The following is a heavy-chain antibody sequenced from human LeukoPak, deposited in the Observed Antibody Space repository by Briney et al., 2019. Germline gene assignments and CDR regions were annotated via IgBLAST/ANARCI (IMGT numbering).Heavy chain of an antibody. CDR2: ISSGGSTI. Sequence: GGSLRLSCAASGFTFSSYAMSRVRQAPGKGLEWVSYISSGGSTIYYADSVKGRFTISRDNAKNSLYLQMNSLRDEDTAVYHCARDEAGVDVTMMVTGGIDYWGQGTLVTVSS. CDR3: ARDEAGVDVTMMVTGGIDY. CDR1: GFTFSSYA. D-gene: IGHD3-22*01. J-gene: IGHJ4*02. V-gene: IGHV3-48*02.